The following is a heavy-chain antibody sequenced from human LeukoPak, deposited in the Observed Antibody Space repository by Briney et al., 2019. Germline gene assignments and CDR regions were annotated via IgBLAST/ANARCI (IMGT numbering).Heavy chain of an antibody. CDR3: AREYYDSSGYFDWHFQH. Sequence: GGSLRLSCAASGFTVSSNYMSWVRQAPGKGLEWVSVIYSGGSTYYADSVKGRFTISRDNSKNTLYLQMNSLRAEDTAVYYCAREYYDSSGYFDWHFQHWGQGTLVTVSS. CDR1: GFTVSSNY. V-gene: IGHV3-53*01. D-gene: IGHD3-22*01. J-gene: IGHJ1*01. CDR2: IYSGGST.